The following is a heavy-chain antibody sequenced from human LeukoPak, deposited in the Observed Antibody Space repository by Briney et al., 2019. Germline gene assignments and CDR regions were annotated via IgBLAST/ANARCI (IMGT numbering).Heavy chain of an antibody. CDR1: GDSISTYY. Sequence: SETLSLTCTVSGDSISTYYWSWIRQHPGKGLEWIGYIYYSGSTYYNPSLKSRVTISVDTSKNQFSLKLSSVTAADTAVYYCARDRSSGYANRYYFDYWGQGTLVTVSS. J-gene: IGHJ4*02. V-gene: IGHV4-59*06. D-gene: IGHD3-22*01. CDR3: ARDRSSGYANRYYFDY. CDR2: IYYSGST.